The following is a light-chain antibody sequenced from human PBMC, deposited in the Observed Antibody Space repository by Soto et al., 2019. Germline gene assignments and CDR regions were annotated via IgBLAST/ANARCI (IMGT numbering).Light chain of an antibody. V-gene: IGKV3D-15*01. CDR3: QHYNNWLWT. CDR1: QTISKY. CDR2: NAS. J-gene: IGKJ1*01. Sequence: EIVVTQSPAALSLPPGERATIFCKTSQTISKYLVWYQQKPGQAPRLLINNASNRATGIPARFNGSGSGTKFTLTISSLQSEDFAVYYCQHYNNWLWTFGQGTKVDIK.